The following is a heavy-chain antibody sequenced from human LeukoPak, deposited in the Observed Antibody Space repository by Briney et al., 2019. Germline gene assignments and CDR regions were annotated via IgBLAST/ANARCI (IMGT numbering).Heavy chain of an antibody. V-gene: IGHV3-7*01. D-gene: IGHD3-3*02. Sequence: PGGSLRLSCPASGFTFISYWMSWVRQAPGKGLEWVANIKQDGSEKYYVDSVKGRFTISRYNAKNSLYLQMNSLRAEDTAVYYCARDREDNHFWSGYCYGGQGTPVTVSS. CDR3: ARDREDNHFWSGYCY. CDR1: GFTFISYW. J-gene: IGHJ4*02. CDR2: IKQDGSEK.